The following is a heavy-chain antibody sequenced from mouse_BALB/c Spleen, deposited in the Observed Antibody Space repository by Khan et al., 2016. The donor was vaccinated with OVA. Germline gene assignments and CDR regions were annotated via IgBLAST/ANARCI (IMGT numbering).Heavy chain of an antibody. Sequence: QVQLKESGAELARPGASLKMSCKASGYTFTSYTIHWIKLRPGQGLEWIGYINPSNGYTNYNQKFKDKATLTADKSSTTAYMQLSSLTSDDSAVYNCVRDGAYHRNDGWVAYWGQGTLVTVSA. CDR1: GYTFTSYT. D-gene: IGHD2-14*01. V-gene: IGHV1-4*01. J-gene: IGHJ3*01. CDR2: INPSNGYT. CDR3: VRDGAYHRNDGWVAY.